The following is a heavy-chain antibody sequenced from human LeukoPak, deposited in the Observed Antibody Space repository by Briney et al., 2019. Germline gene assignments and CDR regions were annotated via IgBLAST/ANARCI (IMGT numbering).Heavy chain of an antibody. CDR1: GYRFTNYW. D-gene: IGHD4/OR15-4a*01. CDR3: ARGFYGGYYYYYYMDV. CDR2: IFPGDSDT. Sequence: GESLKISCKGSGYRFTNYWIGWVRQMPGKGLEWMGIIFPGDSDTRYSPSFQGQVTISADKSTSTAYLQWTSLKASDTAMYYCARGFYGGYYYYYYMDVWGKGTTVTVSS. V-gene: IGHV5-51*01. J-gene: IGHJ6*03.